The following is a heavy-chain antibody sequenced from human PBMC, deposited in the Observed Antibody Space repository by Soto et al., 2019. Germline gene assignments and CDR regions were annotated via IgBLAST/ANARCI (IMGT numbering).Heavy chain of an antibody. D-gene: IGHD6-13*01. CDR3: ARGVPAAGTDWFDP. V-gene: IGHV4-4*07. Sequence: SETLSLTCTVSGGSISNYYWSWIRQPAEKRLEWIGRVSSTGSTYYNPSLKSRVTISVDTSKNQVSLNLTSVTAADTAVYYCARGVPAAGTDWFDPWGQGTLVTFSS. CDR1: GGSISNYY. J-gene: IGHJ5*02. CDR2: VSSTGST.